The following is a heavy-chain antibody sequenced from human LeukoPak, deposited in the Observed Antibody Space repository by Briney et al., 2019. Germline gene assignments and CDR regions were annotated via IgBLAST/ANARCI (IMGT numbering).Heavy chain of an antibody. Sequence: GGSLRLACAASGFTFSSYSMNWVRQAPGKGLEGVSSISSSSRYIYYADSLKGRFTISRDNAKNSLYLQMNSLRAEDTAVYYCARDHSSSCQLFDYWGQGTLVTVSS. D-gene: IGHD6-13*01. J-gene: IGHJ4*02. CDR1: GFTFSSYS. CDR3: ARDHSSSCQLFDY. V-gene: IGHV3-21*01. CDR2: ISSSSRYI.